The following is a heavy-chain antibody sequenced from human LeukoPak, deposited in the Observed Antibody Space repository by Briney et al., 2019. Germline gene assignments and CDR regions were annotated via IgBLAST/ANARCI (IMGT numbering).Heavy chain of an antibody. CDR1: RFTFSTYA. CDR3: ASYGSGSIRSYYFDY. CDR2: ISDSGGST. D-gene: IGHD3-10*01. Sequence: GGSLRLSCAASRFTFSTYAMSWVRQAPGKGLEWVSAISDSGGSTYYADSVRGRFTVSRDNSKNTLYLQMNSLRAEDTAVYYCASYGSGSIRSYYFDYWGQGTLVTVSS. J-gene: IGHJ4*02. V-gene: IGHV3-23*01.